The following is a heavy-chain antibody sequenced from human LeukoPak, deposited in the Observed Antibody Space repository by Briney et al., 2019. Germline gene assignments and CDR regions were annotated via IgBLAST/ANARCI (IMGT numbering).Heavy chain of an antibody. CDR2: INDLGAT. D-gene: IGHD2-2*01. J-gene: IGHJ4*02. Sequence: GGSLRLSCAASGFTFSSYAMSWVRQAPGQGLQWVSGINDLGATFYADSVKGRFTISRDNSKNTLYLQMNSLRAEDTAVYYCSKDHCTTTRYIAGFDFWGQGTLVTVSS. CDR3: SKDHCTTTRYIAGFDF. CDR1: GFTFSSYA. V-gene: IGHV3-23*01.